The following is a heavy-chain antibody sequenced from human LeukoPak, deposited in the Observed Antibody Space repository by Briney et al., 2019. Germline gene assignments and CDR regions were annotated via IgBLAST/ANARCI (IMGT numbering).Heavy chain of an antibody. CDR3: ARGPPLYCSGGSCSGPVFDY. CDR2: IYYSGST. D-gene: IGHD2-15*01. Sequence: SETLSLTCTVSGGSISSYYWSWIRQPPGKGLEWIGYIYYSGSTNYNPSLKSRVTISVDTSKNQFSLKLSSVTAADTAVYYCARGPPLYCSGGSCSGPVFDYWGQGTLVTVSS. V-gene: IGHV4-59*12. J-gene: IGHJ4*02. CDR1: GGSISSYY.